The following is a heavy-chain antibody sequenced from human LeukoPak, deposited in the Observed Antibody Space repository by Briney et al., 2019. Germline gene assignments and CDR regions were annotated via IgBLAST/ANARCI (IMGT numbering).Heavy chain of an antibody. CDR2: VHHSGST. D-gene: IGHD1-14*01. Sequence: SETLSLTCTVAGGSIVDYYWSWIRQPPGKRLEWIGYVHHSGSTNRNPSLASRATISVDTSKNHFSLRLRSVTAADTAVYYCARIYPAITPHDAFDIWGQGTMVTVSS. J-gene: IGHJ3*02. CDR3: ARIYPAITPHDAFDI. CDR1: GGSIVDYY. V-gene: IGHV4-59*01.